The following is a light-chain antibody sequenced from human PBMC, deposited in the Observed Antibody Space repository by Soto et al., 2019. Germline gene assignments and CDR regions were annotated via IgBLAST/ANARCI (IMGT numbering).Light chain of an antibody. J-gene: IGKJ1*01. Sequence: DIQMTQSPSTLSASVGDRVTITCRASQSISTWLAWYQQKPGNAPKLLIFDASNLESGVPSRFSGSGSGTEFTLTINNLQPDDFATYYCQQSNSDSRTFGQGTELDIK. V-gene: IGKV1-5*01. CDR2: DAS. CDR3: QQSNSDSRT. CDR1: QSISTW.